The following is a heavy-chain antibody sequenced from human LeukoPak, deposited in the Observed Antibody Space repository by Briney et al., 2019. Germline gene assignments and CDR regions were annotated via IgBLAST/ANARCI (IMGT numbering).Heavy chain of an antibody. CDR3: AELGITMIGGV. Sequence: QPRGSLRLSCAASGFTVSSNYMSWVRQAPGKGLEWVSVIYSGGSTYYADSVKGRFTISRDNSKNTLYLQMNSLRAEDTAVYYCAELGITMIGGVWGKGTTVTISS. CDR2: IYSGGST. CDR1: GFTVSSNY. J-gene: IGHJ6*04. V-gene: IGHV3-53*01. D-gene: IGHD3-10*02.